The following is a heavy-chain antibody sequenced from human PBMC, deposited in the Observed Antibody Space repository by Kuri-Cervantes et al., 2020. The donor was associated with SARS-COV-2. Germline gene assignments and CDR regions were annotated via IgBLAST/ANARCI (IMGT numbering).Heavy chain of an antibody. CDR1: GFTFSSYG. CDR3: CGLPFGDSSD. V-gene: IGHV3-30*02. Sequence: GGSLRLSCAASGFTFSSYGMHWVRQAPGKGLEWVAVIWYDGSNKYYADSVKGRFTISRDNSKNTLYLQMNSLRAEDTAVYYCCGLPFGDSSDWGQGTLVTVSS. D-gene: IGHD3-22*01. CDR2: IWYDGSNK. J-gene: IGHJ4*02.